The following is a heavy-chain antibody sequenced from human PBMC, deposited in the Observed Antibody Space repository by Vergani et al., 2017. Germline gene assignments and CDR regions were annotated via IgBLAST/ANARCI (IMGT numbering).Heavy chain of an antibody. Sequence: QVQLVESGGGVVQPGRSLRLSCAASGFTFSSYGMHWVRQAPGKGLEWVAVISYDGSNKYYADSVKGRFTISRDNSKNTLYLQMNSLRAGDTAVYYCARALGFGELKDWGQGTLVTVSS. CDR2: ISYDGSNK. D-gene: IGHD3-10*01. V-gene: IGHV3-30*03. CDR3: ARALGFGELKD. J-gene: IGHJ4*02. CDR1: GFTFSSYG.